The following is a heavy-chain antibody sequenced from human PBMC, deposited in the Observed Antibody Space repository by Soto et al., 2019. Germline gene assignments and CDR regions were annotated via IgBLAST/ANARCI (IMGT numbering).Heavy chain of an antibody. J-gene: IGHJ2*01. D-gene: IGHD2-21*02. CDR1: GGSISSSHW. Sequence: SETLSLTCAVSGGSISSSHWWGWVRQAPGKGLEWIGEIYHSGSTNYNPSLKSRITMSVDKSKNQFSANLSSVTAADTAVYYCVRDADETAIVPAPWLVWGRGTMVTVSS. CDR3: VRDADETAIVPAPWLV. CDR2: IYHSGST. V-gene: IGHV4-4*02.